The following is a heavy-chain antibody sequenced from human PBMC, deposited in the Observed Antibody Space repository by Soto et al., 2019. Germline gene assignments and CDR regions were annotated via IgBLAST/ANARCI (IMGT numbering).Heavy chain of an antibody. D-gene: IGHD3-22*01. CDR3: ERGPHHDRSGYYFY. V-gene: IGHV4-34*01. Sequence: SETLSLTCAVYGGSFNDYFWNWIRKTPGKGLEWSGEINRSGSTNYNPSLKSRVNISVDTSKNQFSLKLNSVTAADTAVYYCERGPHHDRSGYYFYWGHGSVVTGSS. CDR1: GGSFNDYF. J-gene: IGHJ4*01. CDR2: INRSGST.